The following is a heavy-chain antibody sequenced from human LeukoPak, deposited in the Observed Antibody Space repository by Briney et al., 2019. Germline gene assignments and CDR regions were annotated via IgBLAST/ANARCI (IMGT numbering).Heavy chain of an antibody. Sequence: ASVKVSCKASGYTFTGYYMHWVRQAPGQGLEWMGRINPNSGGTNYAQKFQGRVTMTRDTSISTAYMELSRLRSDDTAVYYCARGRRVAMVRGVYTNRFDPWGQGTLVTVSS. CDR1: GYTFTGYY. J-gene: IGHJ5*02. CDR3: ARGRRVAMVRGVYTNRFDP. V-gene: IGHV1-2*06. CDR2: INPNSGGT. D-gene: IGHD3-10*01.